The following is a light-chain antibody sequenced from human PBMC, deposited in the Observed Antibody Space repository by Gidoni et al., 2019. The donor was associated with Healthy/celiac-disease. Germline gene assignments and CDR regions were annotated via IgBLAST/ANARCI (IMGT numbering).Light chain of an antibody. CDR1: QSVSSSY. V-gene: IGKV3-20*01. J-gene: IGKJ4*02. Sequence: ELVLTQSPGTLSLSPGERATLSCRASQSVSSSYLSWYQQKPVQVPRLIIYGASSRATGIPDRFSGSGSGTDFTLTISRMEPEDFAVYYCQQYGSSPRVTFGGGTKVEIK. CDR2: GAS. CDR3: QQYGSSPRVT.